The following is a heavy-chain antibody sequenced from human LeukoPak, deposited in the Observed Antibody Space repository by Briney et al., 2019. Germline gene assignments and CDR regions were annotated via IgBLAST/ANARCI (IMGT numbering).Heavy chain of an antibody. CDR2: ISYDGSNK. CDR1: GFTFSSYA. J-gene: IGHJ3*02. Sequence: GGSLRLSCAASGFTFSSYAMHWVRQAPGKGLEWVAVISYDGSNKYYADSVKGRFTISRDNSKNTLYLQMNSLRAEDTAVYYCARPRGSNDAFDIWGQGTMVTVSS. D-gene: IGHD3-10*01. CDR3: ARPRGSNDAFDI. V-gene: IGHV3-30-3*01.